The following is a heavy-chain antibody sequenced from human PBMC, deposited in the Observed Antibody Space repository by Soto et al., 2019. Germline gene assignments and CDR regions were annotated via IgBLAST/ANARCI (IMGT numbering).Heavy chain of an antibody. CDR2: TYYGWNT. Sequence: SETLSLTCSVSGGSISYYYWSWIRQPPGKGLEWIGYTYYGWNTNYNPSLKSRVTISVDTSKNQFSLKLISVTAADTAVYYCARDREYYDSSGLYFDYWGQGTLVTVSS. J-gene: IGHJ4*02. CDR1: GGSISYYY. V-gene: IGHV4-59*01. D-gene: IGHD3-22*01. CDR3: ARDREYYDSSGLYFDY.